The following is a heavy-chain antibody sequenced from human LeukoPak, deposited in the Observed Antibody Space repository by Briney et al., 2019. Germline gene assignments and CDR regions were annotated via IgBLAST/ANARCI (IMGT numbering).Heavy chain of an antibody. Sequence: GRSLRLSCAASGFTFSSYAMHWVRQAPGKGLEWVAVISYDGSNKYYADSVKGRFTISRDNSKNTLYLQMNSLRAEDTAVYYCTRGQYYYDSSGYLAYWGQETLVTVSS. CDR1: GFTFSSYA. V-gene: IGHV3-30-3*01. J-gene: IGHJ4*02. CDR3: TRGQYYYDSSGYLAY. CDR2: ISYDGSNK. D-gene: IGHD3-22*01.